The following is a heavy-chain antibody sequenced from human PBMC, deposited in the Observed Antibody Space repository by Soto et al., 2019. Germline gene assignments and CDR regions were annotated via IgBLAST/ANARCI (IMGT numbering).Heavy chain of an antibody. D-gene: IGHD3-9*01. J-gene: IGHJ6*02. CDR2: IIPIFGTA. CDR3: ARVLEGPDGPDWLFDVYYYYGMDV. Sequence: GASVKVSCKASGGTFSSYAISWVRQAPGQGLEWMGGIIPIFGTANYAQKFQGRVTITADESTSTAYMELSSLRSEDTAVYYCARVLEGPDGPDWLFDVYYYYGMDVWGQGTTVTVSS. V-gene: IGHV1-69*01. CDR1: GGTFSSYA.